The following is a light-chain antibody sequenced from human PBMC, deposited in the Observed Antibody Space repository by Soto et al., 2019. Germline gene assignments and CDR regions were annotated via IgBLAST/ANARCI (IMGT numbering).Light chain of an antibody. J-gene: IGKJ3*01. CDR3: QQANSFPFT. CDR1: QVINNW. CDR2: AAS. Sequence: DIQMTQSPSSVSASVGDRVTITCRASQVINNWLAWYQQKPGKAPNLLTYAASTLQSGVPSRFSGSGSGTDFPLTISSLQPEDFATYYCQQANSFPFTFGPGTKVDIK. V-gene: IGKV1-12*02.